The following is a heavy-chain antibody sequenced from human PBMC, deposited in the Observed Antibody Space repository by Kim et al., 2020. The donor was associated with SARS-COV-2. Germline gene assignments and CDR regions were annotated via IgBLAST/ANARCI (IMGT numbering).Heavy chain of an antibody. V-gene: IGHV4-39*01. CDR2: IYYSGST. J-gene: IGHJ6*02. Sequence: SETLSLTCTVSGGSISSSSYYWGWIRQPPGKGLEWIGSIYYSGSTYYNPSLKSRVTISVDTSKNQFSLKLSSVTAADTAVYYCARLHPYYYGMDVWGQGTTVTVS. CDR3: ARLHPYYYGMDV. CDR1: GGSISSSSYY.